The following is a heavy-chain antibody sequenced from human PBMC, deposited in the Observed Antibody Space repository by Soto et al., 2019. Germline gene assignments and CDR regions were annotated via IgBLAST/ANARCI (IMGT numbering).Heavy chain of an antibody. CDR2: IYPGDSDT. J-gene: IGHJ4*02. CDR3: ARHGLYYFDY. CDR1: GYSFTSYW. Sequence: VQALKISCKGSGYSFTSYWIGSVRQMPGKGLEWMGIIYPGDSDTRYSPSFQGQVTISADKSISTAYLQWSSLEASDTAMYYCARHGLYYFDYWGQGTLVTVSS. D-gene: IGHD6-19*01. V-gene: IGHV5-51*01.